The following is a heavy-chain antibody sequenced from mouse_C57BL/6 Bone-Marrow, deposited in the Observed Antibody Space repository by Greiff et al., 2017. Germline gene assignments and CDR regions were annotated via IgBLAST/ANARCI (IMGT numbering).Heavy chain of an antibody. CDR1: GYTFTSYW. V-gene: IGHV1-53*01. J-gene: IGHJ3*01. Sequence: QVQLQQSGTELVKPGASVKLSCKASGYTFTSYWMHWVKQRPGQGLEWIGNINPSNGGTNYNEKFKSKATLTVDKSSSTAYMQLSSLTSEDSAVYYCATGGYWDGYYAWFAYWGQGTLVTVSA. CDR3: ATGGYWDGYYAWFAY. D-gene: IGHD2-3*01. CDR2: INPSNGGT.